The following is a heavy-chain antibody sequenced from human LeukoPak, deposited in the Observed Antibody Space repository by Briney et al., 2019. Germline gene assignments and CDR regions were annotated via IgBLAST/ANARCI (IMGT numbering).Heavy chain of an antibody. CDR3: ARVTALYYYMDV. CDR2: ISTYKGNT. J-gene: IGHJ6*03. V-gene: IGHV1-18*01. Sequence: ASVKVSCKSSGYTFTSYGISWVRQAPGQGLEWMGWISTYKGNTNYAQKLQGRVTMTTDTSTSTVYMELRSLRSDDTAVYYCARVTALYYYMDVWGKGTTVTVSS. CDR1: GYTFTSYG.